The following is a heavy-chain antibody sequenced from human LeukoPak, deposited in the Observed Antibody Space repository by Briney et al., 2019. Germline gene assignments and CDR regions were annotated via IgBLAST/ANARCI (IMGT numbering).Heavy chain of an antibody. CDR1: GFTFSDYY. CDR2: IGSSGSTI. V-gene: IGHV3-11*04. J-gene: IGHJ4*02. CDR3: AKDWQIQLWPTRGLDY. Sequence: PGGSLRLSCSASGFTFSDYYMSWIRQAPGKGLEWVSYIGSSGSTIYYADSVKGRFTISRDNAKNSLYLQMNSLRAEDTAVYYCAKDWQIQLWPTRGLDYWGQGTLVTVSS. D-gene: IGHD5-18*01.